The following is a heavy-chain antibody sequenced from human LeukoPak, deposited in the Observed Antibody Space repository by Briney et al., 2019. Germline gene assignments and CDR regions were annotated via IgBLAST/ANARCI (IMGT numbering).Heavy chain of an antibody. V-gene: IGHV3-48*03. D-gene: IGHD3-10*02. Sequence: PGGSLRLSCAGSGFPFSSHGMNWVRQAPGKGLEWVSYISSSGSTIYYADSVKGRFTISRDNAKNSLYLQMNSLRAEDTAVYYCAELGITMIGGVWGKGTTVIISS. J-gene: IGHJ6*04. CDR1: GFPFSSHG. CDR3: AELGITMIGGV. CDR2: ISSSGSTI.